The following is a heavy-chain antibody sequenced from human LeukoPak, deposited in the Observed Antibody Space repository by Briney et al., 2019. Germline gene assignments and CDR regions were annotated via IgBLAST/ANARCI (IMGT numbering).Heavy chain of an antibody. D-gene: IGHD2-2*01. Sequence: GESLRISCKGSGYNFTNYWIGWVRQMPGKGLEWMGIIYPGDSDTRYSPSFQGQVTISADKSSSTAYLQWSSLRASDTAIYYRARRYCGSTNCYANFDYWGQGTLVTVSS. CDR2: IYPGDSDT. V-gene: IGHV5-51*01. J-gene: IGHJ4*02. CDR1: GYNFTNYW. CDR3: ARRYCGSTNCYANFDY.